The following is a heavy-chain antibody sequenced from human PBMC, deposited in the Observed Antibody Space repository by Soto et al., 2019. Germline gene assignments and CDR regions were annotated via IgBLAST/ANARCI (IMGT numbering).Heavy chain of an antibody. CDR1: RFIFRNFA. J-gene: IGHJ3*01. Sequence: EAPLFESGGGLVQPGGSLRLPCAASRFIFRNFAMTWVRQAPGQGLEWVSSITGSGDYASYADTVRGRFTISRDNSESTLYLEMNSLRPEDTATYYCTKDPNGDYVGAFDFWGQGILVTVSS. D-gene: IGHD4-17*01. CDR2: ITGSGDYA. CDR3: TKDPNGDYVGAFDF. V-gene: IGHV3-23*01.